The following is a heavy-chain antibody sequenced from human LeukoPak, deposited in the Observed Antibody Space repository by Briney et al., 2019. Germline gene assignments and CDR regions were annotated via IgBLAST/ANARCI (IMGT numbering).Heavy chain of an antibody. Sequence: TPSETLSLTCTVSGVSISSYYWSWLRQPPGKGLEWIGYIYYSGSTNYNPSLKSRVTISVDTSKNQFSLKLSSVTAADTAVYYCAGRGYSYGYDGFDYWGQGTLVTVSS. CDR1: GVSISSYY. J-gene: IGHJ4*02. D-gene: IGHD5-18*01. CDR3: AGRGYSYGYDGFDY. CDR2: IYYSGST. V-gene: IGHV4-59*08.